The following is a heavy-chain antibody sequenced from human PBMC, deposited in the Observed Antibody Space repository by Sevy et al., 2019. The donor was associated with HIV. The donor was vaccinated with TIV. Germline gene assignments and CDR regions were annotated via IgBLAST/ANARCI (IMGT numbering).Heavy chain of an antibody. CDR3: VRVRAFLLFGQLPRYRFDS. V-gene: IGHV3-7*04. J-gene: IGHJ5*01. CDR1: GFTLSSYW. CDR2: IKQDGSDK. D-gene: IGHD6-6*01. Sequence: GGCLRLSCVASGFTLSSYWMSWVRQVPGQGLEWVADIKQDGSDKNYLDSVKGRFTISRDNAKKSLYLQMNNLRVEDTALYYCVRVRAFLLFGQLPRYRFDSWGQGTLLTVSS.